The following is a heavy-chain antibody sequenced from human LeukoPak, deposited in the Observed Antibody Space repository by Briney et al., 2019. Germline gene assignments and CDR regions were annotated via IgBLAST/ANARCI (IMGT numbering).Heavy chain of an antibody. CDR2: INTNTGNP. CDR1: GYTFTSYA. V-gene: IGHV7-4-1*02. J-gene: IGHJ5*02. CDR3: ARDRWVIVPAPRGRGWFDP. Sequence: ASVKVSCKASGYTFTSYAMNWVRQALGQGLEWMGWINTNTGNPTYAQGFTGRFVFSLDTSVSTAYLQISSLKAEDTAVYYCARDRWVIVPAPRGRGWFDPWGQGTLVTVSS. D-gene: IGHD2-2*01.